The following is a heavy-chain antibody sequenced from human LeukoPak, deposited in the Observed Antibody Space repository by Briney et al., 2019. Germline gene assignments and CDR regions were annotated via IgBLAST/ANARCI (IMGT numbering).Heavy chain of an antibody. CDR2: ISAYNDNA. Sequence: GSVKVSCKASGYSFTNYGISWVRQAPGQGLEWMGWISAYNDNAHYAQGLEGRVTMTSETSTRTAYMELRSLRSDDTAVYYCARSTLGIEFDYWGQGSLVTVSS. CDR3: ARSTLGIEFDY. V-gene: IGHV1-18*01. J-gene: IGHJ4*02. D-gene: IGHD7-27*01. CDR1: GYSFTNYG.